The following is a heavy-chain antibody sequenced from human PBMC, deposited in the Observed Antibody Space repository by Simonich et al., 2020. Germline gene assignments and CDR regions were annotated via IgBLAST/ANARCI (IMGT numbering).Heavy chain of an antibody. Sequence: QVQLVQSGAEGKKPGASVKVSCKASGYTFTSYGICWVRQAPGQGLEWMGWISAYNVNTNYSQKLQGRVTMTTDTSTSAAYMELRSLRSDDTAVYYCARASRGTWWYYYFDYWGQGTLVTVSS. CDR1: GYTFTSYG. V-gene: IGHV1-18*01. D-gene: IGHD2-15*01. J-gene: IGHJ4*02. CDR2: ISAYNVNT. CDR3: ARASRGTWWYYYFDY.